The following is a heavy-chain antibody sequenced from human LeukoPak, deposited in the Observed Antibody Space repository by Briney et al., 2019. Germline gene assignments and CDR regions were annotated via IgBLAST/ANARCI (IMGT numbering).Heavy chain of an antibody. V-gene: IGHV3-48*03. Sequence: GGSLRLSCAASGFTFSSYEMNWVRQAPGKRLEWVSYISSSGDTRTYADSVKGRFTISRDNAKRSLYLEMNSLRAEDTAVYYCAREIVSSVAGNFDYWGQGTLVTVSS. CDR2: ISSSGDTR. CDR1: GFTFSSYE. D-gene: IGHD6-19*01. CDR3: AREIVSSVAGNFDY. J-gene: IGHJ4*02.